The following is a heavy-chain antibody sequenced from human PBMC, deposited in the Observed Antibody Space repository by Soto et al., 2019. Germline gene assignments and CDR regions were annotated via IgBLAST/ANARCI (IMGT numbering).Heavy chain of an antibody. D-gene: IGHD6-6*01. Sequence: GESLKISCKGSGYTFTDYWIGWVRQLPGKGLEWMGIIYPGDSDTRYSPSFQGHVTITVDKSTSTAYLQWNTLKASDTAMYYCAVSSEYSSSSDIGYGMDVWGQGTTVTVSS. CDR3: AVSSEYSSSSDIGYGMDV. CDR1: GYTFTDYW. CDR2: IYPGDSDT. J-gene: IGHJ6*02. V-gene: IGHV5-51*01.